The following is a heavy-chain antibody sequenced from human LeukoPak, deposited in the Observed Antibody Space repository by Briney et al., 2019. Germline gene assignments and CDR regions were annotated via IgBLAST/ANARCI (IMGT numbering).Heavy chain of an antibody. V-gene: IGHV4-34*01. J-gene: IGHJ2*01. CDR3: ARGKTTTVVTPVRYWYFDL. D-gene: IGHD4-17*01. CDR2: INHSGST. Sequence: PSETLSLTCAVYGGSFSGYYWSWIRQPPGKGLEWIGEINHSGSTNYNPSLKSRVTISVGTSKNQFSLKLSSVTAADTAVYYCARGKTTTVVTPVRYWYFDLWGRGTLVTVSS. CDR1: GGSFSGYY.